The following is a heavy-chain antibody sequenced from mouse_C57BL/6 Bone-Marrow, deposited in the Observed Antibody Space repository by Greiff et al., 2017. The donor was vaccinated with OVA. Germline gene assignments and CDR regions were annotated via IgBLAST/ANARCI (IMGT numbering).Heavy chain of an antibody. CDR3: ARPYYFY. V-gene: IGHV1-81*01. D-gene: IGHD1-1*01. CDR1: GYTFTSYG. CDR2: IYPRSGNT. Sequence: QVHVKQSGAELARPGASVKLSCKASGYTFTSYGISWVKQRTGQGLEWIGEIYPRSGNTYYNEKFKGKATLTADKSSSTAYMELRSLTSEDSAVYFCARPYYFYWGQGTLVTVSA. J-gene: IGHJ3*01.